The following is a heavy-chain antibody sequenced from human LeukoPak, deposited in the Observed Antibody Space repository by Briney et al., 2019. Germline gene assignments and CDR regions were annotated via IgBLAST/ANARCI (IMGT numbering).Heavy chain of an antibody. J-gene: IGHJ4*02. D-gene: IGHD5-24*01. CDR2: ISYDGSNK. CDR1: GFNFSSYA. Sequence: GGSLRLSCAASGFNFSSYAMHWVRQAPGKGLEWVAVISYDGSNKYYADSVKGRSTISRDNSKNTLYLQMNSLRAEDTAVYYCARDVEMATISGGYFDYWGQGTLVTVSS. V-gene: IGHV3-30*04. CDR3: ARDVEMATISGGYFDY.